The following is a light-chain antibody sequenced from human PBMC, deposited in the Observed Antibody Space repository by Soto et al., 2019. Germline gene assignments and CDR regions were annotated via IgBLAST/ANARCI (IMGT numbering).Light chain of an antibody. Sequence: DIQMTQSPSSLSASVGDRVTITCQASQDIRKYLNWYQQKPGRAPKLLIYTASDLQTGVPSRFSGSGSGINFTFTISSLQPEDIGTYYCQQYDNLAFTFGPGTKVDIK. V-gene: IGKV1-33*01. CDR3: QQYDNLAFT. CDR1: QDIRKY. CDR2: TAS. J-gene: IGKJ3*01.